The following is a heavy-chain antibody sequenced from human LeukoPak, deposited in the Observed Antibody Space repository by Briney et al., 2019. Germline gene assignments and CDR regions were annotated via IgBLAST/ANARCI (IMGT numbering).Heavy chain of an antibody. CDR2: INPNSGGT. J-gene: IGHJ6*02. V-gene: IGHV1-2*02. CDR3: ARERGCSGGSCYLGMDV. D-gene: IGHD2-15*01. CDR1: GYTFTGYY. Sequence: GASVKVSCKASGYTFTGYYMHWVRQAPGQGLEWMGWINPNSGGTNYAQKFQGRVTMTRDTSISTAYMELSRLRSDDTAVYYCARERGCSGGSCYLGMDVWGQGTTVTVSS.